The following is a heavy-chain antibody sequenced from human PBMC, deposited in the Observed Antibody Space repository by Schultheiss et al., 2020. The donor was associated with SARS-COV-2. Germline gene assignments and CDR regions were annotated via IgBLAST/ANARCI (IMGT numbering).Heavy chain of an antibody. D-gene: IGHD5-24*01. CDR1: GGSISSSSYY. V-gene: IGHV4-39*07. CDR3: AKGYTGLDP. Sequence: SETLSLTCTVSGGSISSSSYYWGWIRQPPGKGLEWIGEINHSGSTNYNPSLKSRVTISVDTSKNQFSLKLSSVTAADTAVYYCAKGYTGLDPWGQGTLVTVSS. CDR2: INHSGST. J-gene: IGHJ5*02.